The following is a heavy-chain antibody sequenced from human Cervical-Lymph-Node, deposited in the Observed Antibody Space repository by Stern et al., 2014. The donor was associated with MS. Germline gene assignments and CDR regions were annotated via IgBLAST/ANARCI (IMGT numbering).Heavy chain of an antibody. CDR3: ARTRWGASGRHAARFDH. J-gene: IGHJ3*01. CDR2: VDWDDDT. CDR1: GFSLTTDGLC. D-gene: IGHD1-26*01. V-gene: IGHV2-70*01. Sequence: QITLKESGPALVSPTQNLTLTCSFSGFSLTTDGLCVSWIRQPPGKALQWLALVDWDDDTYYDTSLRTRLTISKDTSKTRVVLTMANMDPVDTASYFCARTRWGASGRHAARFDHWGQGTVVTVSS.